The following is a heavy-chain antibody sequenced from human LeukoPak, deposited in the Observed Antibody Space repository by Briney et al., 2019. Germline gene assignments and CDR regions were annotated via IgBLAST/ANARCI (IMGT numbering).Heavy chain of an antibody. V-gene: IGHV4-34*01. CDR1: GGSFSGYY. CDR2: INHSGST. CDR3: ARGGTIFGVVIIPFDY. D-gene: IGHD3-3*01. Sequence: SETLSLTCAVYGGSFSGYYWSWIRQPPGKGLEWIGVINHSGSTNYNPSLKSRVTISVDTSKNQFSLKLSSVTAADTAVYYCARGGTIFGVVIIPFDYWGQGTLVTVSS. J-gene: IGHJ4*02.